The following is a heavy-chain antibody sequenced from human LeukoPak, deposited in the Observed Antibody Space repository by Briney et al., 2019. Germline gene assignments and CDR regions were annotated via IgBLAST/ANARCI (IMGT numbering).Heavy chain of an antibody. CDR3: AKVLASGIYEGGFDY. D-gene: IGHD1-26*01. CDR2: ISGSGGST. V-gene: IGHV3-23*01. Sequence: GGSLRLSCAASGFTFSSYAMSWVRQAPGKGLEWVSAISGSGGSTYYADFVKGRFTISRDNSKHTLYLQMNSMTAEDTAVYYCAKVLASGIYEGGFDYWGQGNLVTVSS. CDR1: GFTFSSYA. J-gene: IGHJ4*02.